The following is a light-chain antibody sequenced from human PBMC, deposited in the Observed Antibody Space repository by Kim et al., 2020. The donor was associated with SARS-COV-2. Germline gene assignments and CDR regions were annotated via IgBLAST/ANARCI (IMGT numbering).Light chain of an antibody. Sequence: SSSVGDRVTTPCRAGPGISTYLAWFQQKPGKAPRSLIYGASNLHSGVPSKFSGSGSGTDFTLIISSLQPEDFATYYCQQYNSYPYTFGQGTKLEI. J-gene: IGKJ2*01. CDR1: PGISTY. V-gene: IGKV1-16*02. CDR2: GAS. CDR3: QQYNSYPYT.